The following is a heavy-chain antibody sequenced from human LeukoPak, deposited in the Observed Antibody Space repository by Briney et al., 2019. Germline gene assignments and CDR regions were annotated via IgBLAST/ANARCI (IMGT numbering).Heavy chain of an antibody. Sequence: SETLSLTCAVSGGSISSSNWWSWVRQPPGKGLEWIGEIYHSGSTNYNPSLKSRVTISVDKSKNQFSLKLSSVTAADTAVYYCARGLLWFGELYWFDPWGQGTLVTVSS. CDR3: ARGLLWFGELYWFDP. D-gene: IGHD3-10*01. CDR1: GGSISSSNW. V-gene: IGHV4-4*02. J-gene: IGHJ5*02. CDR2: IYHSGST.